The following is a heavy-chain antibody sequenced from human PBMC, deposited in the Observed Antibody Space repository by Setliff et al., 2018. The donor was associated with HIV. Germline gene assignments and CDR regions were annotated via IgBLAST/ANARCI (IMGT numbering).Heavy chain of an antibody. Sequence: ASVKVSCKSSGYTFNDYFIHWVRQVPGQGLEWMGWINPNSGATNYAQKFQGRVTMTRDTSISTASMELSRLRSDDTAVYYCARGAYYYDTSGYPRDPFDLWGQGTMVTVSS. V-gene: IGHV1-2*02. CDR3: ARGAYYYDTSGYPRDPFDL. J-gene: IGHJ3*01. D-gene: IGHD3-22*01. CDR2: INPNSGAT. CDR1: GYTFNDYF.